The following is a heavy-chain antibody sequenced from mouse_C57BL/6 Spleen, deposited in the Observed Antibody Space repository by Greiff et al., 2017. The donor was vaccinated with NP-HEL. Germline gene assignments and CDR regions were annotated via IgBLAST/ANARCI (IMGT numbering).Heavy chain of an antibody. CDR1: GFTFSSYG. CDR3: ARGGAPADY. J-gene: IGHJ2*01. CDR2: ISSGGSYT. Sequence: EVMLVESGGDLVKPGGSLKLSCAASGFTFSSYGMSWVRQTPDKRLEWVATISSGGSYTYYPDSVKGRFTISRDNAKNTLYLQMSSLKSEDTAMYYCARGGAPADYWGQGTTLTVSS. V-gene: IGHV5-6*01.